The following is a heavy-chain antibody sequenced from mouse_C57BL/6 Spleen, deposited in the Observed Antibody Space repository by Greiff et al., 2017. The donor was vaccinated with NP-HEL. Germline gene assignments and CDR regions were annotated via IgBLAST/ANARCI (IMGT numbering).Heavy chain of an antibody. Sequence: QVQLQQPGAELVRPGSSVKLSCKASGYTFTSYWMHWVKQRPIQGLEWIGNIDPSDSETHYNQKFKDKATLTVDKSSSTAYMQLSSLTSEDSAVYYCARGGGIYYDYDDVSAWFAYWGQGTLVTVSA. CDR1: GYTFTSYW. CDR2: IDPSDSET. V-gene: IGHV1-52*01. J-gene: IGHJ3*01. CDR3: ARGGGIYYDYDDVSAWFAY. D-gene: IGHD2-4*01.